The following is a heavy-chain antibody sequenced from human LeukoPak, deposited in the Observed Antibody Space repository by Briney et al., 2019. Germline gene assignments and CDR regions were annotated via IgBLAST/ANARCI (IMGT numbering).Heavy chain of an antibody. V-gene: IGHV3-23*01. J-gene: IGHJ4*02. CDR1: GFTFSSYA. CDR2: ISGSGGST. Sequence: GGSLRLSCAASGFTFSSYAMSWVRQAPGKGLEWVSAISGSGGSTYYADSVKGRFTISRDNSKNTLYLQMNSLRAEDTAVYYCANTLFYYYDSSGYLPYWGQGTLVTVSS. D-gene: IGHD3-22*01. CDR3: ANTLFYYYDSSGYLPY.